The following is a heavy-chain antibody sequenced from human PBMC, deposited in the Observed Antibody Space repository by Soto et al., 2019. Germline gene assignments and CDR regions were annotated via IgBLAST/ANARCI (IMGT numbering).Heavy chain of an antibody. Sequence: SETLSLTCTVSGGSISSYYWSWIRQPPGKGLEWIGYIYYSGSTNYNPSLKSRVTISVDTSKNQFSLKLSSVTAADTAVYYCASSRVGATTPGYWGQGTLVTVSS. CDR1: GGSISSYY. J-gene: IGHJ4*02. CDR3: ASSRVGATTPGY. D-gene: IGHD1-26*01. V-gene: IGHV4-59*08. CDR2: IYYSGST.